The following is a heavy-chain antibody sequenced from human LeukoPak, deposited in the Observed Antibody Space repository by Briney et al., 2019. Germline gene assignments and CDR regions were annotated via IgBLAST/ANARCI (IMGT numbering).Heavy chain of an antibody. D-gene: IGHD4-17*01. CDR3: ARDLSYGDYTNWFDP. Sequence: ASVKVSCKASGYTFTNYNISWVRQAPGQGLEWMGWISDYNDNTNYAQKFQDRVTMTTDTSTSTAYMELRSLRSVDTAVYYCARDLSYGDYTNWFDPWGQGTLVTVSS. CDR2: ISDYNDNT. V-gene: IGHV1-18*01. CDR1: GYTFTNYN. J-gene: IGHJ5*02.